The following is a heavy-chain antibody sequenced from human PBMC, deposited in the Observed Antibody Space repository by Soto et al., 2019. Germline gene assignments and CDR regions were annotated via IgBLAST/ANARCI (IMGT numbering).Heavy chain of an antibody. J-gene: IGHJ4*02. Sequence: EVQLVESGGGLVQPGGSRKLSCAASGFTFSGSAMHWVRQASGKGLEWVGRIRSKANSYATAYAASVKGRFTISRDDSKNTAYLQMNSLKTEDTAVYYCTRHVFGSGSPPFDYWGQGTLVTVSS. CDR2: IRSKANSYAT. CDR1: GFTFSGSA. D-gene: IGHD3-10*01. V-gene: IGHV3-73*01. CDR3: TRHVFGSGSPPFDY.